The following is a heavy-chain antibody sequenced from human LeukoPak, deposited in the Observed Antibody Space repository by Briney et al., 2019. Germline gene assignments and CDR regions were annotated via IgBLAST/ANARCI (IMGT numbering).Heavy chain of an antibody. CDR3: ARAPGDTVMVLIDY. CDR2: IHTSGRT. D-gene: IGHD5-18*01. J-gene: IGHJ4*02. V-gene: IGHV4-61*02. Sequence: SETLSLTCTVSGVSIGSGSYYWTWIRQAAGKGLEWIGRIHTSGRTNYNPSLKSRVTISVDTSQNQFSLKLSSVTAADTAVYYCARAPGDTVMVLIDYWGQGTLVTVSS. CDR1: GVSIGSGSYY.